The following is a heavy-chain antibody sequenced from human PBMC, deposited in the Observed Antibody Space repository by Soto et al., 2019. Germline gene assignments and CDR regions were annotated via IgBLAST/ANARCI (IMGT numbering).Heavy chain of an antibody. D-gene: IGHD6-6*01. CDR1: GGSISSGGYS. J-gene: IGHJ4*02. CDR3: AWGIPARPLGY. CDR2: IYHSGST. Sequence: SETLSLTCAVSGGSISSGGYSWSWIRQPPGKVLEWIVYIYHSGSTYYNPSLKSRVTISLDRSNNQFSLKLSSVTSADTAVYYCAWGIPARPLGYWGQGTLVTVSS. V-gene: IGHV4-30-2*01.